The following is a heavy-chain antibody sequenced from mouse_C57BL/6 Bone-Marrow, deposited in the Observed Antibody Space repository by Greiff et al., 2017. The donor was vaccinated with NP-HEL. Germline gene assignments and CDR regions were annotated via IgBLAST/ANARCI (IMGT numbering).Heavy chain of an antibody. CDR3: ARRTGRVYFDY. V-gene: IGHV1-15*01. Sequence: QVQLQQSGAELVRPGASVTLSCKASGYTFTDYEMHWVKQTPVHGLEWIGAIDPETGGTAYNQKFKGKAILTADKSSSTAYMELRSLTSEDSAVYYCARRTGRVYFDYWGQGTTLTVSS. CDR2: IDPETGGT. D-gene: IGHD4-1*01. J-gene: IGHJ2*01. CDR1: GYTFTDYE.